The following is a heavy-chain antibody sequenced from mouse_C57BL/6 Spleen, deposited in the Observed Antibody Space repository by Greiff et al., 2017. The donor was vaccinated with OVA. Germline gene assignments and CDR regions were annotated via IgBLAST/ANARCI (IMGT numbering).Heavy chain of an antibody. D-gene: IGHD2-4*01. CDR1: GYTFTSYW. Sequence: QVQLQQPGTELVKPGASVKLSCKASGYTFTSYWMHWVKQRPGQGLEWIGNINPSNGGTNYNEKFKSKATLTVDKSSSTAYMQLSSLTSEDSAVYDCARSRGYDYDEFAYWGQGTLVTVSA. CDR2: INPSNGGT. V-gene: IGHV1-53*01. CDR3: ARSRGYDYDEFAY. J-gene: IGHJ3*01.